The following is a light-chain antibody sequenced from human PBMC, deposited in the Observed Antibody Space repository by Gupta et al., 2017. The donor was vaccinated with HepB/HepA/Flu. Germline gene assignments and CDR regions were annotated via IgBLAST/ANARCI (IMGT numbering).Light chain of an antibody. CDR2: QDS. CDR3: QAWDSSPDGV. CDR1: KMGDKY. J-gene: IGLJ2*01. Sequence: SYELTPPPSVSVSPAQPASITCSGDKMGDKYACWYQQKPGESPVLVIYQDSKRPTGIPERFSGSNSGNTATLTISGTQAMDEADYYCQAWDSSPDGVFGGGTKLTVL. V-gene: IGLV3-1*01.